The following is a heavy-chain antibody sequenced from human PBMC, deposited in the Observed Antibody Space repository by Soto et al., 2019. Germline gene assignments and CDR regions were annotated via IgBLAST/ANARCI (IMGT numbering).Heavy chain of an antibody. Sequence: EVQLVESGGGLVQPGRSLRLSCAASGFTFDDYAMHWVRQAPGKGREWVSGISWNSGSIGYADSVKGRFTISRDNAKNSLYLQMNSLRAEDTALYYCAKDLYSSGWYYFDYWGQGTLVTVSS. J-gene: IGHJ4*02. CDR3: AKDLYSSGWYYFDY. D-gene: IGHD6-19*01. CDR2: ISWNSGSI. CDR1: GFTFDDYA. V-gene: IGHV3-9*01.